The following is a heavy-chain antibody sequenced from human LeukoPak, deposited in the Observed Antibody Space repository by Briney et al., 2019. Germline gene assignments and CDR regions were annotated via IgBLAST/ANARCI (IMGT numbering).Heavy chain of an antibody. Sequence: ASVKVSCKASGFTFTGYYMHWVRQAPGQGLEWMGWINPNSGGTNYAQKFQGRVTMTRDTSISTAYMELSRLRSDDTAVYYCAREGGIRYFDWLISNWFDPWGQGTLVTVSS. CDR3: AREGGIRYFDWLISNWFDP. V-gene: IGHV1-2*02. J-gene: IGHJ5*02. CDR2: INPNSGGT. CDR1: GFTFTGYY. D-gene: IGHD3-9*01.